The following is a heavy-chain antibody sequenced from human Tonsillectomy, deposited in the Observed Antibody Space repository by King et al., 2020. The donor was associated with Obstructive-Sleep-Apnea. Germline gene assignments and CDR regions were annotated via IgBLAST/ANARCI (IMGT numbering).Heavy chain of an antibody. CDR3: ARVYLDSSSYYYES. V-gene: IGHV3-11*01. CDR2: ISSGGSII. CDR1: GFTFSNYY. J-gene: IGHJ4*02. Sequence: VQLVESGGGLVKPGGSLRLSCAASGFTFSNYYMSWIRQAPGKGLEWVSYISSGGSIIYYAASVKGRFTISRDNAKNSLYLQMDSLRAEDRALYYCARVYLDSSSYYYESWGQGTLVTVSS. D-gene: IGHD3-22*01.